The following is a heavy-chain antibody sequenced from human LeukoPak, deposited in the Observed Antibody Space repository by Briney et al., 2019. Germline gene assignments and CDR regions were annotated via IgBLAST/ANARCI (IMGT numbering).Heavy chain of an antibody. J-gene: IGHJ3*02. V-gene: IGHV3-66*02. Sequence: GGSLRLSCAASGITVSSKNMNWVRQAPGKGLQWVSVIYSGSSTNYADSVKGRFTISRDNSKNTLYLQMNSLRTEDTAVYYCARTGDGYNLDVFDIWGHGTMVTVSS. CDR3: ARTGDGYNLDVFDI. CDR2: IYSGSST. CDR1: GITVSSKN. D-gene: IGHD5-24*01.